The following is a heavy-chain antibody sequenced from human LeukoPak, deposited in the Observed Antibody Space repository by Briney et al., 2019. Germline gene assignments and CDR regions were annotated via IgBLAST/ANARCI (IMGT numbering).Heavy chain of an antibody. J-gene: IGHJ4*02. Sequence: SQTLSLTCTVSGVSISSGGYYWSWIRQHPGKGLEWIGYIYYSGSTYYNPSLKSRVTISVDTSKNQFSLKLSSVTAADTAVYYCARGVTGDPYFDYWGQGTLVTVSS. CDR1: GVSISSGGYY. CDR3: ARGVTGDPYFDY. CDR2: IYYSGST. V-gene: IGHV4-31*03. D-gene: IGHD7-27*01.